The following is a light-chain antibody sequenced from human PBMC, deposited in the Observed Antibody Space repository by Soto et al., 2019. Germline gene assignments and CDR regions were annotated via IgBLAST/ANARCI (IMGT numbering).Light chain of an antibody. CDR3: QQYNNWPPRT. V-gene: IGKV3-15*01. Sequence: IVLTQSPGTLSLSPGGRVTLSCRASQSVSSSYLAWYQQKPGQAPRLLIYGASTRATGIPARFSGSGSGTEFTLTISSLQSEDFAVYYCQQYNNWPPRTFGQGTKV. CDR1: QSVSSSY. J-gene: IGKJ1*01. CDR2: GAS.